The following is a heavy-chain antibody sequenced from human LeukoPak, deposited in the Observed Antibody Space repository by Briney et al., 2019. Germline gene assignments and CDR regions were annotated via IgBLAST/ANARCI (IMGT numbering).Heavy chain of an antibody. D-gene: IGHD6-19*01. CDR3: ARSLGYSSGWGYYYYMDV. Sequence: ASVKVSCKASGYTFTSYYMHWVRQAPGQGLEWMGWINPNSGGTNYAQKFQGRVTMTRDTSISTAYMELSRLRSDDTAVYYCARSLGYSSGWGYYYYMDVWGKGTTVTISS. CDR1: GYTFTSYY. V-gene: IGHV1-2*02. CDR2: INPNSGGT. J-gene: IGHJ6*03.